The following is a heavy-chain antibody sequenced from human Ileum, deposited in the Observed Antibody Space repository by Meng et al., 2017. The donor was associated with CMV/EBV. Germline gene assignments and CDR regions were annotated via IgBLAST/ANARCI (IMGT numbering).Heavy chain of an antibody. Sequence: GGSLRLSCAVSGFTVSSNYMSWVRQAPGKGLEWLSYITGESNSIYYADSVKGRFTISRDNAKNSLYLQMNSLRDEDTAVYYCARARGTTPGMNWFDPWGQGTLVTVSS. CDR3: ARARGTTPGMNWFDP. CDR2: ITGESNSI. V-gene: IGHV3-48*02. CDR1: GFTVSSNY. J-gene: IGHJ5*02. D-gene: IGHD1/OR15-1a*01.